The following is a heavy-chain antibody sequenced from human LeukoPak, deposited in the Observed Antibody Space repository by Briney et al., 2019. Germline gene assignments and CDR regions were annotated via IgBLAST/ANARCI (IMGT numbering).Heavy chain of an antibody. CDR2: IYSDGSST. V-gene: IGHV3-74*01. D-gene: IGHD3-22*01. Sequence: GGSLRLSCAASGFTFSSYWMHWVRQAPGKGLVWVSRIYSDGSSTSYADSVKGRFTISRDNAKNTLYLQMNSLRAEDTAVYYCARDPYYYDSSGYYRDDYFDYWGQGTLVTVSS. J-gene: IGHJ4*02. CDR1: GFTFSSYW. CDR3: ARDPYYYDSSGYYRDDYFDY.